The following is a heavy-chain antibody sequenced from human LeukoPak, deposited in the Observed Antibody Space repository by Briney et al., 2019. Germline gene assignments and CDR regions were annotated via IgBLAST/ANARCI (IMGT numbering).Heavy chain of an antibody. CDR2: INHSGST. V-gene: IGHV4-34*01. Sequence: TSETLSLTCAVYGGSFSGHYWSWIRQPPGKGLEWIGEINHSGSTNYNPSLKSRVTISVDTSKNQFFLKLSSVTAADTAVYYCARVRVIVVVAATGQYGMGVWGEGTTVTVSS. D-gene: IGHD2-15*01. CDR3: ARVRVIVVVAATGQYGMGV. CDR1: GGSFSGHY. J-gene: IGHJ6*01.